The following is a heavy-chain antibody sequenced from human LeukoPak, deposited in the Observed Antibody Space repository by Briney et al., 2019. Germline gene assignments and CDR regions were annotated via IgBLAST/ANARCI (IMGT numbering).Heavy chain of an antibody. CDR1: GFTFSSYS. J-gene: IGHJ6*04. Sequence: PGGSLRLSCAASGFTFSSYSMNWVRQAPGKGLEWVSYISSSSSTIYYADSVKGRFTISRDNTKNSLYLQMNSLRAEDTAVYYCAELGITMIGGGWGKGTTVTISS. D-gene: IGHD3-10*02. CDR3: AELGITMIGGG. V-gene: IGHV3-48*01. CDR2: ISSSSSTI.